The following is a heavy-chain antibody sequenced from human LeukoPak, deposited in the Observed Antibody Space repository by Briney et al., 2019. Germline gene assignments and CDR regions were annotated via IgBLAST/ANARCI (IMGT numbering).Heavy chain of an antibody. CDR1: GSSISSGTYY. V-gene: IGHV4-61*02. Sequence: SETLSLTCTVSGSSISSGTYYWSWMRQPAGKGLEWIGRIYTSGTTNYNPSLKSRVTISVDTSKNQFSLKLTSVTAADTAVYYCARGKGYDFWSGSVWFDPWGQGTLVTVSS. CDR2: IYTSGTT. D-gene: IGHD3-3*01. J-gene: IGHJ5*02. CDR3: ARGKGYDFWSGSVWFDP.